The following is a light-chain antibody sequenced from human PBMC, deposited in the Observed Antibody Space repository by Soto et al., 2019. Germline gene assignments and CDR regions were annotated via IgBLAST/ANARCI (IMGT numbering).Light chain of an antibody. V-gene: IGKV1-39*01. CDR2: AAS. J-gene: IGKJ2*01. Sequence: DIQMTQSPSSLSASVGDRVTIACRASQSISSYLNWFQQKPGRAPKLLIYAASALRSGGPSRFRGSGSGTEFTLPISSLQPEDFATYYCQQSYSTPYTFGQGTKLDIK. CDR3: QQSYSTPYT. CDR1: QSISSY.